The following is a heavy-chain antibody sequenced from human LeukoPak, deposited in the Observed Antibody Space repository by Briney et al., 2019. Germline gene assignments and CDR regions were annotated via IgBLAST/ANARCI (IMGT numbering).Heavy chain of an antibody. CDR1: GFTFSSYW. V-gene: IGHV3-30*02. D-gene: IGHD3-3*01. Sequence: GGSLRLSCAASGFTFSSYWMSWVREAPGKGLEWVAFIRYNGSNKYYADSVKGRFTISRDNSKNTLYLQMNSLRAEDTAVYYCAKTRYDFWSGYYDYWGQGTLVTGPS. CDR2: IRYNGSNK. CDR3: AKTRYDFWSGYYDY. J-gene: IGHJ4*02.